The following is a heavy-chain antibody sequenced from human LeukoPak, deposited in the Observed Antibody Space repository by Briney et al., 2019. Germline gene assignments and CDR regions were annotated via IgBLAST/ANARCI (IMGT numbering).Heavy chain of an antibody. Sequence: VASVKVSCKASGGTFSSYAISWVRQAPGKGLEWMGGFDPEDGETIYAQKFQGRVTMTEDTSTDTAYMELSSLRSEDTAVYYCATLVNVLYSSSWYRAFDIWGQGTMVTVSS. V-gene: IGHV1-24*01. D-gene: IGHD6-13*01. CDR2: FDPEDGET. J-gene: IGHJ3*02. CDR1: GGTFSSYA. CDR3: ATLVNVLYSSSWYRAFDI.